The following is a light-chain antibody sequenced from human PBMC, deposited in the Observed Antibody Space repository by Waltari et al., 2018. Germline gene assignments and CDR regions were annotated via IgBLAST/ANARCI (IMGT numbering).Light chain of an antibody. CDR2: AAS. J-gene: IGKJ1*01. Sequence: DIQMTQSPSSLSASVGDRLTITYRASQSISSYLNWYQQKPGKAPKLPIYAASSLQSGVPSRFSGSGSGTDFTLTISSLQPEDFATYYCQQSYSTPRTFGQGTKVEIK. CDR3: QQSYSTPRT. CDR1: QSISSY. V-gene: IGKV1-39*01.